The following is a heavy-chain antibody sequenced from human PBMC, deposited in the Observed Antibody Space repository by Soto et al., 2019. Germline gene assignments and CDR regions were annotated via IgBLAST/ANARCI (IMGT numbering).Heavy chain of an antibody. V-gene: IGHV3-30-3*01. J-gene: IGHJ4*02. D-gene: IGHD2-2*02. CDR1: EFTFRGYT. CDR2: ISYDGSNK. CDR3: ASEPECSSTSCYTG. Sequence: PGGSLILSCASSEFTFRGYTMHWVRQAPGKGLEWVAVISYDGSNKYYADSVKGRFTISRDNSKNTLYLQMNSLRAEDTAVYYCASEPECSSTSCYTGWGQGTLVTVSS.